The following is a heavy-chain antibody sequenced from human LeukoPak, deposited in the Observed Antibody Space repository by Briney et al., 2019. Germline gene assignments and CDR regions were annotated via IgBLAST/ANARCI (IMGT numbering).Heavy chain of an antibody. V-gene: IGHV3-48*01. Sequence: GGSLRLSCAVSGFTFRSYGMNWVRQAPGKGLEWVSYISTGSTTISYADSVKGRLTISRDNAKSSLYLEMNSLRAEDTAMYYCARGFYTPDYWGQGTLVTVSS. CDR1: GFTFRSYG. CDR2: ISTGSTTI. CDR3: ARGFYTPDY. J-gene: IGHJ4*02.